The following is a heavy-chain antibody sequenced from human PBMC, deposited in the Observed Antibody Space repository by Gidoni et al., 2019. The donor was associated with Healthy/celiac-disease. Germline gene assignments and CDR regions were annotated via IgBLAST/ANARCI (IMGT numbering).Heavy chain of an antibody. Sequence: QVQLQQWGAGLLKPSETLSLTCAVYGGSFSGSYWSWIRQPPGKGLEWIGEINHSGSTNYNPSLKSRVTISVDTSKNQFSLKLSSVTAADTAVYYCARGGFVLTGYSRGRKGGNWYFDLWGRGTLVTVSS. D-gene: IGHD3-9*01. J-gene: IGHJ2*01. CDR1: GGSFSGSY. CDR3: ARGGFVLTGYSRGRKGGNWYFDL. CDR2: INHSGST. V-gene: IGHV4-34*01.